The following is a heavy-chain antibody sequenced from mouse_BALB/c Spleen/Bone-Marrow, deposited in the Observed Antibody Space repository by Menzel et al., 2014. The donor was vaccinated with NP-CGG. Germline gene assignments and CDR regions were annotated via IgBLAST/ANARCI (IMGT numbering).Heavy chain of an antibody. V-gene: IGHV5-9-3*01. CDR1: GFTFSSYA. D-gene: IGHD2-4*01. J-gene: IGHJ2*01. Sequence: VKLVEFGGGLVKPGGSLKLSCAASGFTFSSYAMSWVRQTPEKRLEWVATISSGGSYTYYPDSVKGRFTISRDNAKNTLYLQMSSLRSEDTAMYYCARHGITRLLDYWGQGTTLTVSS. CDR2: ISSGGSYT. CDR3: ARHGITRLLDY.